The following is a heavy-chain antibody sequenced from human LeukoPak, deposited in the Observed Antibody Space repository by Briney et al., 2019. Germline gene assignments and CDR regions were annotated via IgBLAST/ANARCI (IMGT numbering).Heavy chain of an antibody. Sequence: GGSLRLSCAASGFTFSDYYMSWIRQAPGKGLEWVSYISSSGSTIYYADSVKGRFTISRDNAKNPLHLQMNSLRAEDTAVYYCARVYPRGYCSGGSCSGGAFDIWGQGTMVTVSS. D-gene: IGHD2-15*01. CDR2: ISSSGSTI. CDR1: GFTFSDYY. V-gene: IGHV3-11*04. CDR3: ARVYPRGYCSGGSCSGGAFDI. J-gene: IGHJ3*02.